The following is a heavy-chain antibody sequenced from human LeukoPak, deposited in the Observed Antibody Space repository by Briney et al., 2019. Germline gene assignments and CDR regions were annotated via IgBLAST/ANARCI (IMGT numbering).Heavy chain of an antibody. CDR2: ISSSGSTI. D-gene: IGHD1-26*01. Sequence: GGSLRLSCAASGFTFSDYYMSWIRQAPGKGLEWVSYISSSGSTIYYADSVKSRFTISRDNAKNSLYLQMNSLRAEDTAVYYCARAQYSGSHSPFDYWGQGTLVTVSS. V-gene: IGHV3-11*04. CDR3: ARAQYSGSHSPFDY. CDR1: GFTFSDYY. J-gene: IGHJ4*02.